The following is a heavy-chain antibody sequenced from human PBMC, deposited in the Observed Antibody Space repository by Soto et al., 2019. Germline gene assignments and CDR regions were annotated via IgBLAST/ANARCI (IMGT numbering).Heavy chain of an antibody. CDR1: GGTFSSYA. CDR3: AREGTASYGMDV. D-gene: IGHD1-1*01. CDR2: IIPILGTA. V-gene: IGHV1-69*12. J-gene: IGHJ6*02. Sequence: QVQLVQSGAEVKKPGSSVKVSCKASGGTFSSYAISWVRQAPGQGLEWMGGIIPILGTANYAQKFQVRVTITADESTSTAYMELSSVRSEDTAVYYCAREGTASYGMDVWGQGTTVTVSS.